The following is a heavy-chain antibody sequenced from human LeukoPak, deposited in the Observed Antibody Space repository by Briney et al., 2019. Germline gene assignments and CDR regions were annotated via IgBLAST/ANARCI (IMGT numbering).Heavy chain of an antibody. CDR3: AREYSSGRLDS. Sequence: PSETLSLTCTVSGGSVTTYYWSWIRQPPGKGLEWIGYIHYSGHTNYSPSLNIRVTISVDTSKNQFSLRLSSVTAADTAVYYCAREYSSGRLDSWGQGTLVTVSS. V-gene: IGHV4-59*02. J-gene: IGHJ4*02. CDR1: GGSVTTYY. D-gene: IGHD6-19*01. CDR2: IHYSGHT.